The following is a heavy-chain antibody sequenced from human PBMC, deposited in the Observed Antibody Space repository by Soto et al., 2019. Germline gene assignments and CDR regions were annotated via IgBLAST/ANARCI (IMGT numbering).Heavy chain of an antibody. Sequence: EVQLLESGGGLVQPGGSLRLSCAASGFTFSSYAMSWVRQAPGKGLELVSAISGSGGSTYYADSERGRFTISRDKSENTLYLKMNSLRDEDTAVYYCAKDQARGFYYSYYMDVWGKGTTVTVSS. D-gene: IGHD5-12*01. CDR2: ISGSGGST. V-gene: IGHV3-23*01. CDR1: GFTFSSYA. J-gene: IGHJ6*03. CDR3: AKDQARGFYYSYYMDV.